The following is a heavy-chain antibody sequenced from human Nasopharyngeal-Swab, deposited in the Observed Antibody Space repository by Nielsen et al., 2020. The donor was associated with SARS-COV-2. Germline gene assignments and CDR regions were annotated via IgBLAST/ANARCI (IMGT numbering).Heavy chain of an antibody. D-gene: IGHD5-18*01. Sequence: WIRQPPGKGLEWVPAISGSGQSTYYADSVKGRFTISRDNSKNTLYLQMNSLRAEDTAVYYCAKRQKMQLWPDLFDSWGQGTLVTVSS. J-gene: IGHJ4*02. V-gene: IGHV3-23*01. CDR3: AKRQKMQLWPDLFDS. CDR2: ISGSGQST.